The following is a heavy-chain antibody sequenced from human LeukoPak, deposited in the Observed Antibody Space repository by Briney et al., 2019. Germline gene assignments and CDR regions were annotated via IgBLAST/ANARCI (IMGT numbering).Heavy chain of an antibody. V-gene: IGHV1-18*01. Sequence: GASVKVSCKXSGYTFTSYGISRVRQAPGQGLEWMGWINAYNGNTDYAQRVQGRVTMTTDTSTSTAYMEVRSLRSDDTAVYYCARDRHIAAAVYYYYMDVWGKWTPVTVSS. CDR1: GYTFTSYG. D-gene: IGHD6-13*01. CDR3: ARDRHIAAAVYYYYMDV. CDR2: INAYNGNT. J-gene: IGHJ6*03.